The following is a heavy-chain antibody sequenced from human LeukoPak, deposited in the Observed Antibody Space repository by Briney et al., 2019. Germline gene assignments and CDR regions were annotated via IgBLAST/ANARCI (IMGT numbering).Heavy chain of an antibody. CDR3: ARGSSSWSGDFDY. CDR2: IYYSGST. D-gene: IGHD6-13*01. Sequence: SETLSLTCTVSGGSISSYYWSWIRQPPGKGLEWIGYIYYSGSTNYNSSLKSRVTISVDTSKNQFSLKLSSVTAADTAVYYCARGSSSWSGDFDYWGQGTLVTVSS. J-gene: IGHJ4*02. CDR1: GGSISSYY. V-gene: IGHV4-59*01.